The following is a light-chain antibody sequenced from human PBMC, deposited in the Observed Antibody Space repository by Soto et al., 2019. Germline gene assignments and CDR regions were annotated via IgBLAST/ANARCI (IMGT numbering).Light chain of an antibody. CDR3: XQXXXXXPT. J-gene: IGKJ1*01. CDR2: GAK. Sequence: SNYLAWYQQKPGKAPRLLIFGAKTLQSGVPSRFSGXGSGTDFTLTIXXLEXEDFAVXYXXQXXXXXPTFGQGTKVDI. CDR1: SNY. V-gene: IGKV1-8*01.